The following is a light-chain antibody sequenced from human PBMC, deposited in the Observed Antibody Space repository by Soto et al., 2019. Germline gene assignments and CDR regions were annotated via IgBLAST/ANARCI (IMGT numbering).Light chain of an antibody. CDR2: GAS. J-gene: IGKJ2*01. Sequence: EIVMTQSPATLSMSPGERATLSCRASQSISSNLAWYQQKPGQAPRLLIYGASNRATGIPARFSGGGPETEFTLTISSLQSEDFAVYYCQQYDNWPPTYTFGQGTKLEIK. CDR1: QSISSN. CDR3: QQYDNWPPTYT. V-gene: IGKV3-15*01.